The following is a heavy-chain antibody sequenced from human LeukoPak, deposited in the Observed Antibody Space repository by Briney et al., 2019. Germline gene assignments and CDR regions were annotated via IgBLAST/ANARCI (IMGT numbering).Heavy chain of an antibody. Sequence: SETLSLTCAVYGGSFSGYYWSWIRQPPGKGLEWIGEINHSGSTYYNPSLRSRVTISVDTSKNQFSLKLSSVTAADTAVYYCARGAAATGDAFDIWGQGTMVTVSS. CDR2: INHSGST. CDR3: ARGAAATGDAFDI. CDR1: GGSFSGYY. V-gene: IGHV4-34*01. D-gene: IGHD6-25*01. J-gene: IGHJ3*02.